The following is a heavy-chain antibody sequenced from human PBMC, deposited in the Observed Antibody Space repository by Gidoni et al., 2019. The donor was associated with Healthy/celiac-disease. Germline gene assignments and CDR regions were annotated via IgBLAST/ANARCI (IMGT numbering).Heavy chain of an antibody. D-gene: IGHD6-13*01. CDR3: AREPSSSWLFDY. V-gene: IGHV1-46*01. CDR1: GYTFTSYY. Sequence: QVQLVQSGAAVKKPGASVKVSRTASGYTFTSYYMHWVRQAPGQGLEWRGIINPSGGSTSYAQKFQGRVTMTRDTSTSTVYMELSSLRSEDTAVYYCAREPSSSWLFDYWGQGTLVTVSS. CDR2: INPSGGST. J-gene: IGHJ4*02.